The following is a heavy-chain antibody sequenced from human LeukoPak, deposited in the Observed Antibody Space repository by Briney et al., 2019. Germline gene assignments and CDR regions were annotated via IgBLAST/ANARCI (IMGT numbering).Heavy chain of an antibody. V-gene: IGHV4-59*01. CDR2: IYYTGST. Sequence: SETLSLTCTVSGGSISNYYWSWIRQSPGKGLEWIGYIYYTGSTSYNPSLKSRVTISADTSKNEFSLKLNSVTAADTAVYYCASRKLGNDYWGQGTLVTVSS. D-gene: IGHD7-27*01. CDR3: ASRKLGNDY. J-gene: IGHJ4*02. CDR1: GGSISNYY.